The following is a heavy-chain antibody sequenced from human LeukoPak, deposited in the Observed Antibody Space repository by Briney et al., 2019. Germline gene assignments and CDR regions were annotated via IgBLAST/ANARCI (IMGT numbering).Heavy chain of an antibody. J-gene: IGHJ4*02. CDR3: ARDRPEFDS. V-gene: IGHV4-38-2*02. Sequence: NTSETLSLTCTVSGYAISSGYYWGWIRQPPGKGLEWFGSSYHCGITYYTASLKSRITMSGDMPNSQFSLKLTSVTAADTAVYYCARDRPEFDSWGQGTLVTVSS. CDR2: SYHCGIT. CDR1: GYAISSGYY.